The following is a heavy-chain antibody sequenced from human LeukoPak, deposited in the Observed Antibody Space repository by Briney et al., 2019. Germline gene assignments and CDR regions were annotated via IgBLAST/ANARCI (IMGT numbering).Heavy chain of an antibody. Sequence: SETLCLTCTVSGGSISSYYWSWIRQPPGKGLEWIGYIYYSGSTNYNPSLKSRVTISVDTSKNQFSLKLSSVTAADTAVYYCARDQVGWYFDLWGRGTLVTVSS. CDR1: GGSISSYY. CDR2: IYYSGST. D-gene: IGHD1-26*01. V-gene: IGHV4-59*01. J-gene: IGHJ2*01. CDR3: ARDQVGWYFDL.